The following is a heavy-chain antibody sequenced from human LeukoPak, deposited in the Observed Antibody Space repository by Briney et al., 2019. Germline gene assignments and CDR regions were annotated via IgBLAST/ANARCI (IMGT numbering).Heavy chain of an antibody. CDR1: GFTFSSYG. Sequence: GGSLRLSCAASGFTFSSYGMHWVRQAPGKGLVWVSRISDADGSITDYADSVRGRFTISRDTAKNTLYLEMNSLGAEDTAVYYCARDLSGYSDYWGQGTLVTVSS. CDR2: ISDADGSIT. CDR3: ARDLSGYSDY. V-gene: IGHV3-74*01. D-gene: IGHD2-15*01. J-gene: IGHJ4*02.